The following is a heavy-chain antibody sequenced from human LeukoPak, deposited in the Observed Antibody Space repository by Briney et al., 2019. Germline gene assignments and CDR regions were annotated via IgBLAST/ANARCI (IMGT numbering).Heavy chain of an antibody. Sequence: GSLRLSCAASGFTFSTYWMNWVRQAPGKGLEWVANIKQDGSEKYYVDSVKGRLVVSRDNAKNSLYLQMNSLGAEDTAVYYCARGIVVPGIDYWGQGTLVTVSS. J-gene: IGHJ4*02. CDR1: GFTFSTYW. CDR3: ARGIVVPGIDY. V-gene: IGHV3-7*01. D-gene: IGHD2-15*01. CDR2: IKQDGSEK.